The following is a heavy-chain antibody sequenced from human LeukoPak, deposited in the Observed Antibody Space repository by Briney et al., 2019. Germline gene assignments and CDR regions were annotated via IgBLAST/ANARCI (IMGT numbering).Heavy chain of an antibody. J-gene: IGHJ4*02. CDR1: GFTFSNYG. CDR3: ARMVGATN. V-gene: IGHV3-23*01. Sequence: GGSLRLSCAASGFTFSNYGMSWVRQAPGKGLEWVSAISGSGGSTYYADSVKGRLTISRDNSKNTLYLQMGSLRAEDMAVYYCARMVGATNWGQGTLVTVSS. D-gene: IGHD1-26*01. CDR2: ISGSGGST.